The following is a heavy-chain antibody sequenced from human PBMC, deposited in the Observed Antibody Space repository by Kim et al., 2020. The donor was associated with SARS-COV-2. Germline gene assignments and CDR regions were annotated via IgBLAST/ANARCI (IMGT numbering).Heavy chain of an antibody. D-gene: IGHD4-17*01. Sequence: ASVKVSCKASGYTFTSYGISWVRQAPGQGLEWMGWISAYNGNTNYARKLQGRVTMTTDTSTSTAYMELRSLRSDDTAVYYCAGIYGGISYYYGMDVWGQGTTVTVSS. CDR1: GYTFTSYG. CDR2: ISAYNGNT. J-gene: IGHJ6*02. V-gene: IGHV1-18*01. CDR3: AGIYGGISYYYGMDV.